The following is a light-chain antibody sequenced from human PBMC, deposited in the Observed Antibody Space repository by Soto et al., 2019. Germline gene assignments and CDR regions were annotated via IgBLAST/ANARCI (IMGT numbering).Light chain of an antibody. CDR3: AAWDDRLSDLL. CDR2: SNY. V-gene: IGLV1-44*01. J-gene: IGLJ2*01. Sequence: QSVLTQPPSASGTPGQRVTISCSGSNSNIGSNPVHWYQQFPGTAPKVPIYSNYQRPSGVPDRFSGSKSGTSASLAISGLQSEDEADYYCAAWDDRLSDLLFGGGTKVTVL. CDR1: NSNIGSNP.